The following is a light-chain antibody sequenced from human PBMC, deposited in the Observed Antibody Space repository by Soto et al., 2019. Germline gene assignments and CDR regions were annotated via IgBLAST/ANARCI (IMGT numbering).Light chain of an antibody. CDR3: MQALQTPST. Sequence: DIVTTQSPLSLPVTPGEPASISCRSSQSLLHSNGYNYLDWYLQKPGPSPQLLIYLGSNRASGVPDRFSGSGSGTDFTLKISRVEVEDVGVYYCMQALQTPSTFAQGPKVDIK. CDR2: LGS. V-gene: IGKV2-28*01. J-gene: IGKJ1*01. CDR1: QSLLHSNGYNY.